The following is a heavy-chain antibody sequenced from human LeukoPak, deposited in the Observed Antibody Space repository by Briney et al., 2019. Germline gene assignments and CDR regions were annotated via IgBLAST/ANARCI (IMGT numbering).Heavy chain of an antibody. D-gene: IGHD3-22*01. J-gene: IGHJ3*02. V-gene: IGHV3-66*02. CDR1: GFTVSTNY. CDR2: LYSGGNT. Sequence: GGSLRLSCAASGFTVSTNYMGRVRQAPGKGLEWVSVLYSGGNTYYPDSVKGRFTISRDNSQNTLYLQMDSLRPEDTAVYYCARLSDSSTYGAFDIWGHGTMVFVSS. CDR3: ARLSDSSTYGAFDI.